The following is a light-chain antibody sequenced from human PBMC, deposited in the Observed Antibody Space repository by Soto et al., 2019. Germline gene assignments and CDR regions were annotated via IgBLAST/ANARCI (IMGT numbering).Light chain of an antibody. CDR1: QSVSSY. J-gene: IGKJ4*01. V-gene: IGKV3-11*01. CDR2: DAS. CDR3: QQRSNWLT. Sequence: EIVLTHSPATLSLSPGERATLSCRASQSVSSYLALYQQKPGQAPRLLIYDASNRATGIPARFSGSGSGTDFTLTISSLEPEDFAVYYCQQRSNWLTFGGGTKVDIK.